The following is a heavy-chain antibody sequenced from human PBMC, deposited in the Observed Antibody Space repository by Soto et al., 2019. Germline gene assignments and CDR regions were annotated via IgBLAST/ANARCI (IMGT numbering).Heavy chain of an antibody. J-gene: IGHJ5*02. CDR3: AKGAWGGYDS. Sequence: QVQLVESGGGVVQPGRSLRLSCAASGFTFSSYGMHWVRQAPGKGLEWVAVISYDGSNKYYADYVKGRFTISRDNSKNTLYLQMTSLRAEDTAVYYCAKGAWGGYDSWGQGTLVTVSS. V-gene: IGHV3-30*18. CDR2: ISYDGSNK. D-gene: IGHD5-12*01. CDR1: GFTFSSYG.